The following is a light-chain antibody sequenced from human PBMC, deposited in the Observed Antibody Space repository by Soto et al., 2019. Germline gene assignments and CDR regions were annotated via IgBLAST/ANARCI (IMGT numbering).Light chain of an antibody. Sequence: QSALTQPPSVSGSPGQSVTISCTGTSSDVGTYTRVSWYQQPPGTAPKLMIYEVTNRPSGVPDRFSGSKSGNTASRTISGLQAEDEADYYCCRYTSSNTNVFGTGTKLTVL. J-gene: IGLJ1*01. CDR3: CRYTSSNTNV. CDR1: SSDVGTYTR. V-gene: IGLV2-18*01. CDR2: EVT.